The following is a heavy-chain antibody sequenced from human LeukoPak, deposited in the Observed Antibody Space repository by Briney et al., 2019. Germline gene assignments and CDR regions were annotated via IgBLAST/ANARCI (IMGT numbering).Heavy chain of an antibody. D-gene: IGHD1-26*01. V-gene: IGHV4-34*01. CDR3: ARHWSPSSIKVLYYFDY. CDR1: GGSFSGYY. Sequence: RPSETLSLTCAVYGGSFSGYYWSWIRQPPGKGLEWIGEINHSGSTNYNPSLKSRVTISVDTSKSQFSLKLSSVTAADTAVYYCARHWSPSSIKVLYYFDYWGQGTLVTVSS. J-gene: IGHJ4*02. CDR2: INHSGST.